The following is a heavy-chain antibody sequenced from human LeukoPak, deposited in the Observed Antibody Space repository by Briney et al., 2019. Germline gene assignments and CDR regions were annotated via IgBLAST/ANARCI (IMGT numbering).Heavy chain of an antibody. Sequence: ASVKVSCKASGYTFTSYDINWVRQATGQGLEWMGWMNPNSGNTGYAQKFQGRVTITRNTSISTAYMELSSLRSEDTAVYYCARAYSSSSAEIDIWGQGTMVTVSS. CDR2: MNPNSGNT. D-gene: IGHD6-6*01. CDR1: GYTFTSYD. J-gene: IGHJ3*02. V-gene: IGHV1-8*01. CDR3: ARAYSSSSAEIDI.